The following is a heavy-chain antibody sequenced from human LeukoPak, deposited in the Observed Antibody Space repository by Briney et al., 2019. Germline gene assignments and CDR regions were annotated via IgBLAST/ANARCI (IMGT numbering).Heavy chain of an antibody. CDR3: ARDVGAYCGGDCYSDDAFDI. Sequence: ASVKVSCKASGYTFTNYGINWVRQAPGQGLEWMGWISAHNGNTNYAQKLQGRVTMTTDTSTSTAYMELRSLRSEDTAVYYCARDVGAYCGGDCYSDDAFDIWGQGTMVTVSS. J-gene: IGHJ3*02. D-gene: IGHD2-21*02. CDR2: ISAHNGNT. V-gene: IGHV1-18*01. CDR1: GYTFTNYG.